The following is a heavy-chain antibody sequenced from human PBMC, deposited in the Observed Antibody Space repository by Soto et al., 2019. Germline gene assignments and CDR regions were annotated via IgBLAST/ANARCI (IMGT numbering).Heavy chain of an antibody. D-gene: IGHD3-3*01. CDR2: IRSKANSYAT. CDR1: GFTFSGSA. J-gene: IGHJ4*02. Sequence: EVQLVESGGGLVQPGGSLKLSCAASGFTFSGSAMHWVRQASGKGLEWVGRIRSKANSYATSYAVSVKGRFTISGDDSRNTAYLQMNTLKTEDTAVYYCARGVYDFWGGHPMGLDYWGQGTVVTVSS. CDR3: ARGVYDFWGGHPMGLDY. V-gene: IGHV3-73*02.